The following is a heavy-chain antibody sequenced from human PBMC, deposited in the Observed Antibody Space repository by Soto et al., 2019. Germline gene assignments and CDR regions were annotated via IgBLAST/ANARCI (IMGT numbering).Heavy chain of an antibody. Sequence: ASVKVSCKVSGYTLTELSMHWVRQAPGKGLEWMGGFDPEDGETIYAQKFQGRVTMTEDTSTDTAYMELSSLRSEDTAVYYCATDLQPELHISTSWCGKWGQGTLVTLSS. D-gene: IGHD2-2*01. CDR2: FDPEDGET. CDR1: GYTLTELS. V-gene: IGHV1-24*01. CDR3: ATDLQPELHISTSWCGK. J-gene: IGHJ4*02.